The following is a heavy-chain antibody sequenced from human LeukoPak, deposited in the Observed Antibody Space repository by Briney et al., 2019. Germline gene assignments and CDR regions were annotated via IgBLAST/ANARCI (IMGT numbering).Heavy chain of an antibody. J-gene: IGHJ6*03. CDR1: GGSISSSSYY. CDR3: ARDGYYDSSGYRTYYYYMDV. D-gene: IGHD3-22*01. Sequence: PSETLSLTCSVSGGSISSSSYYWGWIRQPPGKGLEWIGYIYYSGSTNYNPSLKSRVTISVDTSKNQFSLKLSSVTAADTAVYYCARDGYYDSSGYRTYYYYMDVWGKGTTVTVSS. V-gene: IGHV4-61*01. CDR2: IYYSGST.